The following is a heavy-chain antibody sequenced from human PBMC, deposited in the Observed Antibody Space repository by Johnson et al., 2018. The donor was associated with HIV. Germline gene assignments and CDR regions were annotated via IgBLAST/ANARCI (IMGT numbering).Heavy chain of an antibody. D-gene: IGHD6-13*01. CDR2: ISYDGSNK. V-gene: IGHV3-30*18. CDR1: DFTFSSYG. CDR3: AKGLGRAAAGTRNAFDI. J-gene: IGHJ3*02. Sequence: QVQLVESGGGVVQPGGSLRLSCAASDFTFSSYGMHWVRQAPGKGLEWVAVISYDGSNKYYADSVKGRFTISRDNSKNTLYLQMNSLRAEDTAVYYCAKGLGRAAAGTRNAFDIWGQGTMVTVSS.